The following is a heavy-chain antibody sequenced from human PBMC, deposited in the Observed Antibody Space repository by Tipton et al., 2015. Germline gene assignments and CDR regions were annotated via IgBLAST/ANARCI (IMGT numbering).Heavy chain of an antibody. CDR2: TWFDGSHK. V-gene: IGHV3-33*01. CDR1: GFKFSSYG. J-gene: IGHJ6*02. CDR3: ARDVGKYASGSQNGLGV. Sequence: SLRLSCEASGFKFSSYGMHWVRQSPGKGLEWVTCTWFDGSHKYYEDSVKGRFTISRDNSKNTLYLQMNSLRVEDTAVYYCARDVGKYASGSQNGLGVWGQGTTVTVS. D-gene: IGHD3-10*01.